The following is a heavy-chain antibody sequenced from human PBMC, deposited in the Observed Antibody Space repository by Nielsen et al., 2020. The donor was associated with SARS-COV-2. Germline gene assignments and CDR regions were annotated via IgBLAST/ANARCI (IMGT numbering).Heavy chain of an antibody. Sequence: SVKVSCKASGGTFSSYAISWVRQAPGQGLEWMGGIIPIFGTANYAQKFQGRVTITADESTSTAYMELSSPRSEDTAVYYCATYSSSWYHWFDPWGQGTLVTVSS. CDR2: IIPIFGTA. V-gene: IGHV1-69*13. D-gene: IGHD6-13*01. J-gene: IGHJ5*02. CDR1: GGTFSSYA. CDR3: ATYSSSWYHWFDP.